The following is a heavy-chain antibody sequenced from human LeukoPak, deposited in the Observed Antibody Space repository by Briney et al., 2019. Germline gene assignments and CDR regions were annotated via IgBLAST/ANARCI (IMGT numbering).Heavy chain of an antibody. CDR2: ISGSGGST. V-gene: IGHV3-23*01. D-gene: IGHD6-6*01. CDR3: AKGFVEPRPHYFDY. J-gene: IGHJ4*02. Sequence: GGSLRLSCAASGFTFSSYAMSWVRQAPGKGLEWVSAISGSGGSTYYADSVKGRFTISRDNSKNTLYLQMNSLSVDDTGIYYCAKGFVEPRPHYFDYWGQGTLVTVSS. CDR1: GFTFSSYA.